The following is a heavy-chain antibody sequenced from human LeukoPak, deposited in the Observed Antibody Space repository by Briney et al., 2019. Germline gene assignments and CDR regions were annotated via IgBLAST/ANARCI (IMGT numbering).Heavy chain of an antibody. Sequence: ASVKVSCKASGYTFTGYYMHWVRQAPGQGLEWMGWINPNSGGTNYAQKFQGRVTMTRDTSISTAYMELSRLRSDDTAVCYCARAFFYYGSGSYYSPSYYYYYMDVWGKGTTVTISS. CDR2: INPNSGGT. V-gene: IGHV1-2*02. D-gene: IGHD3-10*01. CDR3: ARAFFYYGSGSYYSPSYYYYYMDV. J-gene: IGHJ6*03. CDR1: GYTFTGYY.